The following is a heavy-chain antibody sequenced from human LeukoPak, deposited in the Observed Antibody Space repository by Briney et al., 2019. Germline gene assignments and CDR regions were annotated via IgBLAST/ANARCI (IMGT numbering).Heavy chain of an antibody. D-gene: IGHD2-8*02. CDR3: ARHFSGFDH. CDR1: GGSISPFY. J-gene: IGHJ4*02. V-gene: IGHV4-59*08. CDR2: IYYSGST. Sequence: SETLSLTCTVSGGSISPFYWSWIRQSPDKGLVWIGNIYYSGSTNYNPSSKSRVTISLDTSKKQYSLHLSSVTAADTAIYYCARHFSGFDHWGQGAQVTVSS.